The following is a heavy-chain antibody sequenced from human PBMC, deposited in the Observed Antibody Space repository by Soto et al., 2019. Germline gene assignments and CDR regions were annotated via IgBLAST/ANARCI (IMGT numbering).Heavy chain of an antibody. CDR2: ISYDGSNK. CDR3: AKDLVYSSGHGERYYYYCMDV. CDR1: GFTFSSYG. J-gene: IGHJ6*02. V-gene: IGHV3-30*18. Sequence: QVQLVESGGGVVQPGRSLRLSCAASGFTFSSYGMHWVRQAPGKGLEWVAVISYDGSNKYYADSVKGRFTISRDNYKNTLNLQMNSLRAEDTAVYYCAKDLVYSSGHGERYYYYCMDVLGQGTTVTVCS. D-gene: IGHD6-19*01.